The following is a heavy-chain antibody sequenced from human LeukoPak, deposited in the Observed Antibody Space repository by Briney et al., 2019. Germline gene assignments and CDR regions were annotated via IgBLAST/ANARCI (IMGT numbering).Heavy chain of an antibody. Sequence: GGSLRLSCAASGFTFSSYGMHWVRQAPGKGLEWVAVIWYDGSNKYYADSVKGRFTISRDNSRNTLYLQMNSLRAEDTAVYHRAKGVAVAGPYFDYWGQGTLVTVSS. CDR1: GFTFSSYG. V-gene: IGHV3-33*06. D-gene: IGHD6-19*01. CDR2: IWYDGSNK. CDR3: AKGVAVAGPYFDY. J-gene: IGHJ4*02.